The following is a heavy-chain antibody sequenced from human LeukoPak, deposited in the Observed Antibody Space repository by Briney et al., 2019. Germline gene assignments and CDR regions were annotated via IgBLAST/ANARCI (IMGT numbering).Heavy chain of an antibody. CDR3: ARGEIGIVAFDI. Sequence: GASVKVSCKASGYAFTGYYMHWVGQAPGQGLEWMGGIIPIFGTANYAQKFQGRVTITADESTSTAYMELSSLRSEDTAVYYCARGEIGIVAFDIWGQGTMVTVSS. CDR1: GYAFTGYY. V-gene: IGHV1-69*13. CDR2: IIPIFGTA. D-gene: IGHD1-14*01. J-gene: IGHJ3*02.